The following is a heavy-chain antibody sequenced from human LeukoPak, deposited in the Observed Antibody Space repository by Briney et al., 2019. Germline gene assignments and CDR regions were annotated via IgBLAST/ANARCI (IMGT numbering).Heavy chain of an antibody. CDR3: AKLRDFFDSSGQFDY. V-gene: IGHV3-23*01. Sequence: GGSLRLSCAAPGFTFSSYAMSWVRQAPGEGVEWGSATSGSGDGTFYADSVKGRFTISRDNSKNTLYLQMNSLRAEDTAIYYCAKLRDFFDSSGQFDYWGQGTLVTVSS. CDR2: TSGSGDGT. J-gene: IGHJ4*02. D-gene: IGHD3-22*01. CDR1: GFTFSSYA.